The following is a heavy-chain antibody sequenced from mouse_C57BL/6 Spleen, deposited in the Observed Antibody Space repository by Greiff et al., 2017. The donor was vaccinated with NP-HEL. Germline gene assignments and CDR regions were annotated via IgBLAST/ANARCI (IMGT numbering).Heavy chain of an antibody. CDR3: ARKGVYYDYDGAAMDY. D-gene: IGHD2-4*01. V-gene: IGHV1-82*01. J-gene: IGHJ4*01. CDR2: IYPGDGDT. Sequence: LQESGPELVKPGASVKISCKASGYAFSSSWMNWVKQRPGKGLEWIGRIYPGDGDTNYNGKFKGKATLTADKSSSTAYMQLSSLTSEDSAVYFCARKGVYYDYDGAAMDYWGQGTSVTVSS. CDR1: GYAFSSSW.